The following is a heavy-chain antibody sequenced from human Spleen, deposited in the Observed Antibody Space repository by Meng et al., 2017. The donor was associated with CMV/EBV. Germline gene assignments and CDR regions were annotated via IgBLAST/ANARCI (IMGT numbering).Heavy chain of an antibody. CDR1: GDYY. CDR2: IDYTGST. V-gene: IGHV4-30-4*08. Sequence: GDYYWNWIRQTPGKGLEWIGYIDYTGSTDNNPSLKSRLTISVDTSKNQFSLKLSSVTAADTAVYYCARESSVDIVVVPHRTTETFDIWGQGTMVTVSS. CDR3: ARESSVDIVVVPHRTTETFDI. D-gene: IGHD2-2*01. J-gene: IGHJ3*02.